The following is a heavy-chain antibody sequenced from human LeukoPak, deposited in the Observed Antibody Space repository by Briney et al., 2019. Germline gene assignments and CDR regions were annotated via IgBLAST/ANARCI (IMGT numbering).Heavy chain of an antibody. CDR2: ISGSGGST. J-gene: IGHJ3*02. CDR3: ARGTDQVTIFGVVIPAAFDI. D-gene: IGHD3-3*01. CDR1: GFTFSSYA. Sequence: GGSLRLSCAASGFTFSSYAMSWVRQAPGKGLERVSAISGSGGSTYYADSVKGRFTISRDNSKNTLYLQMNSLRAEDTAVYYCARGTDQVTIFGVVIPAAFDIWGQGTMVTVSS. V-gene: IGHV3-23*01.